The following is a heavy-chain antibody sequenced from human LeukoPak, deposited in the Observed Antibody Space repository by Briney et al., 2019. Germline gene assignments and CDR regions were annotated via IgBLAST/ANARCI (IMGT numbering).Heavy chain of an antibody. CDR1: GFTFSSYG. J-gene: IGHJ4*02. CDR2: MSYDGSNK. V-gene: IGHV3-30*18. D-gene: IGHD3-16*01. Sequence: LPGGSLRLSCAASGFTFSSYGMHWVRQAPGKGLEWVAVMSYDGSNKYYADSVRGRFTISRDNSKNTLYLQMNSLRAEDTAVYYCAKEYGGIDYWGQGTLVTVSS. CDR3: AKEYGGIDY.